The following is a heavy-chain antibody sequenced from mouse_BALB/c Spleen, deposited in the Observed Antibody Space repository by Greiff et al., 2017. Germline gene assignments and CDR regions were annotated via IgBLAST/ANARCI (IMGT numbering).Heavy chain of an antibody. CDR1: GFTFSSYG. Sequence: EVKLVESGGGLVQPGGSLKLSCAASGFTFSSYGMSWVRQTPDKRLELVATINSNGGSTYYPDSVKGRFTISRDNAKNTLYLQMSSLKSEDTAMYYCARDLTTVVGGFAYWGQGTLVTVSA. J-gene: IGHJ3*01. V-gene: IGHV5-6-3*01. CDR3: ARDLTTVVGGFAY. D-gene: IGHD1-1*01. CDR2: INSNGGST.